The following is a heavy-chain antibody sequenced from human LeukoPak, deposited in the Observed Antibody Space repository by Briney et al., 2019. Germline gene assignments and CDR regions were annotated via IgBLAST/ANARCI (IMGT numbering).Heavy chain of an antibody. Sequence: PGGSLRLSCVASGFPFSNYGIHWVRQAPGRGLEWVAVIWHDGSDTRYKDSVKGRFTISRDDSKNMAHLQMSSLRADDTAVYYCARHLTYGGWNSWGQGTLVTVSS. CDR3: ARHLTYGGWNS. CDR1: GFPFSNYG. J-gene: IGHJ4*02. CDR2: IWHDGSDT. V-gene: IGHV3-33*01. D-gene: IGHD4-23*01.